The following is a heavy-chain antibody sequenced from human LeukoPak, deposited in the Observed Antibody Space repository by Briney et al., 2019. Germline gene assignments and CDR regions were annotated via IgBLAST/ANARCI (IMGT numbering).Heavy chain of an antibody. Sequence: GGSLRLSCAASGFTFSSYPMSWVRQAPGKGLEWVSAISGSGVSTYYADSVKGRFTISRDNSKNTLYLQMNSLRAEDTAVYYCAKVGDGGGSSYFDYWGQGTLVTVSS. CDR2: ISGSGVST. D-gene: IGHD2-15*01. V-gene: IGHV3-23*01. J-gene: IGHJ4*02. CDR1: GFTFSSYP. CDR3: AKVGDGGGSSYFDY.